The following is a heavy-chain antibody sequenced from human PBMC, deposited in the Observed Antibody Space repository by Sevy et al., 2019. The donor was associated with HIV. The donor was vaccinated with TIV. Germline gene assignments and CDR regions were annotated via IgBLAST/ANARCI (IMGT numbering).Heavy chain of an antibody. CDR1: GYSISSGYY. V-gene: IGHV4-38-2*01. Sequence: SETLSLTCAVSGYSISSGYYWGWIRQPPGKGLEWIGSIYHSGSTYYNPSLKSRVTISVDTSKNQFSLKLSSVTAADTAVYYCARASEAVAGYYFHYWGQGTLVTVSS. D-gene: IGHD6-19*01. CDR3: ARASEAVAGYYFHY. J-gene: IGHJ4*02. CDR2: IYHSGST.